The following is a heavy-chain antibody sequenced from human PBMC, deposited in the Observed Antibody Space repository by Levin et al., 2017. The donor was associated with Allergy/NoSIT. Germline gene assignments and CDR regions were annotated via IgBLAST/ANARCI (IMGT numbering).Heavy chain of an antibody. CDR2: ISGSGGST. CDR1: GFTFRSFA. J-gene: IGHJ6*02. V-gene: IGHV3-23*01. CDR3: AKDNEYGDKIYYFYGMDV. Sequence: HAGGSLRLSCAASGFTFRSFAMSWVRQAPGKGLEWVSTISGSGGSTYYADSVKGRFTISRDNSKNTLYLQMNSLRAEDTALYNCAKDNEYGDKIYYFYGMDVWGRGTTVTVSS. D-gene: IGHD2-21*02.